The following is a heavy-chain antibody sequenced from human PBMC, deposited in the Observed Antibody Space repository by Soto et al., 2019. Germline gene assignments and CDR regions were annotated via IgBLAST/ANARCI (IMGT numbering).Heavy chain of an antibody. CDR3: ASRRDGYNVFVS. CDR2: MYHSGTT. V-gene: IGHV4-4*02. J-gene: IGHJ5*01. Sequence: SETLCLTCAVSGASIISSNWWSWVRQPPGKGLEWIGEMYHSGTTNHNPSLKSRVTISVDKSKNQFSLKLSSVTAADTAVYYCASRRDGYNVFVSWGQGTLVTVS. D-gene: IGHD5-12*01. CDR1: GASIISSNW.